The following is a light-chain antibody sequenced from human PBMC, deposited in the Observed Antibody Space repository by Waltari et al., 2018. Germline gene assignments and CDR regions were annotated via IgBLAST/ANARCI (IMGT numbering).Light chain of an antibody. J-gene: IGKJ1*01. CDR2: AAS. Sequence: DIQMTHSPSSLPAFVGDIVSVTCRASRYINKYLNWYQQKSGKPPKLLIYAASSLQSGVPSRFSGSGSGTEFTLTISGLQDEDSATYYCQQSFGNPPWTFGQGTKVEI. V-gene: IGKV1-39*01. CDR3: QQSFGNPPWT. CDR1: RYINKY.